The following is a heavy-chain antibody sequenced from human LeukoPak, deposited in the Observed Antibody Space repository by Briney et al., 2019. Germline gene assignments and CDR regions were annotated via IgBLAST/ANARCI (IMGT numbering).Heavy chain of an antibody. CDR3: AGGIERMGATTFDY. Sequence: SETLSLTCTVSGGSISSYYWSWIRQPPGKGLEWIGYIYYSGSTNYNPSLKSRVTISVDTSKNQFSLKLSSVTAADTVVYYCAGGIERMGATTFDYWGQGTLVTVSS. V-gene: IGHV4-59*01. CDR1: GGSISSYY. CDR2: IYYSGST. D-gene: IGHD1-26*01. J-gene: IGHJ4*02.